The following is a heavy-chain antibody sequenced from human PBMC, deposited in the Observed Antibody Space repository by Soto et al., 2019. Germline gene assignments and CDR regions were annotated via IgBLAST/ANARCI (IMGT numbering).Heavy chain of an antibody. D-gene: IGHD6-19*01. CDR2: FYYSGST. J-gene: IGHJ4*02. CDR1: GGSISSTSYY. V-gene: IGHV4-39*01. CDR3: ARQVVDGTVAGTGSFDY. Sequence: SETLSLTCTVSGGSISSTSYYWVWIRQPPGKGLEWIGSFYYSGSTYYNPSLKSRVTISVDTSENQFSLKLSSVTAADTAVYYCARQVVDGTVAGTGSFDYWGQGTLVTSPQ.